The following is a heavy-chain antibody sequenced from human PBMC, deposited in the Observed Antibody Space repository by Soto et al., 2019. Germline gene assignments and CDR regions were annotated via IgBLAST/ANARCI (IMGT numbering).Heavy chain of an antibody. CDR2: INPDGNVG. D-gene: IGHD4-4*01. V-gene: IGHV3-7*03. CDR1: GFTFRTQW. J-gene: IGHJ4*02. Sequence: GGSLRLFCVGSGFTFRTQWMDWVRPGPGEGPGRGANINPDGNVGTYVDSVRGRFTTSRDNAKNSLYLQMNSLRADDTAVYFCAGWGGHDYNYWGQGIMVTVSS. CDR3: AGWGGHDYNY.